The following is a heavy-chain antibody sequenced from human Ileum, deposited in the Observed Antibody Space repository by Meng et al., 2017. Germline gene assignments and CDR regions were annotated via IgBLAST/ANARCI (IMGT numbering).Heavy chain of an antibody. V-gene: IGHV4-4*02. CDR1: GDSISTTNW. CDR2: IYHSGLV. D-gene: IGHD4-23*01. CDR3: AANSGKKMHS. Sequence: ARLQESGPGLVKPSGTLSLTCAVSGDSISTTNWWNWVRQPPGEGLEWIGEIYHSGLVNYNLSLKSRVTLSIDKSKNQFSLKLISVTAADTGVYYCAANSGKKMHSWGQGTLVTVSS. J-gene: IGHJ4*02.